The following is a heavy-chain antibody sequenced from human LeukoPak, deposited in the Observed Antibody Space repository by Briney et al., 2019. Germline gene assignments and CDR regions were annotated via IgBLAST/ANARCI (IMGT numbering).Heavy chain of an antibody. V-gene: IGHV1-46*01. CDR1: GYTFTMYY. D-gene: IGHD1-26*01. CDR2: INPSDGAT. CDR3: ARDQRRGLSGSLGVLFASYYTYYYMDV. Sequence: ASVKVSCKASGYTFTMYYIHWVRQAPGQGLEWMGMINPSDGATTYTQRFQGRVAMTRDMSTTTVYMDLRSLRSEDTSVYFCARDQRRGLSGSLGVLFASYYTYYYMDVWGRGTTVTVSS. J-gene: IGHJ6*03.